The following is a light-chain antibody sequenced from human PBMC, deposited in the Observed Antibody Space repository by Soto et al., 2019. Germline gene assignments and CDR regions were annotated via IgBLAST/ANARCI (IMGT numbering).Light chain of an antibody. CDR3: GTWDSSLSAGV. CDR2: DNN. J-gene: IGLJ1*01. V-gene: IGLV1-51*01. Sequence: QSVLTQPPSVSAAPGQKVTISCSGSSSNIGNNYVSWYQQLPGTAPKPLIYDNNTRPSGIPDRFSGSKSGTSATLGITGLQTGDEADYYCGTWDSSLSAGVFGTGTKV. CDR1: SSNIGNNY.